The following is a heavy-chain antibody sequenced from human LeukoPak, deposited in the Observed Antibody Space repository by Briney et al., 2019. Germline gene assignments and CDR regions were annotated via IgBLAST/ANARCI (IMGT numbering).Heavy chain of an antibody. D-gene: IGHD6-19*01. J-gene: IGHJ4*02. CDR1: GYTFTSYC. CDR3: ARDSGWWMFDY. Sequence: ASVKVSCKASGYTFTSYCIHWVRQAPGQGLEWMGIINPSGGSTSYAQKFQGRVTMTRDTSTSTVYMELSSLRSEDTAVYYCARDSGWWMFDYWGQGTLVTVSS. V-gene: IGHV1-46*01. CDR2: INPSGGST.